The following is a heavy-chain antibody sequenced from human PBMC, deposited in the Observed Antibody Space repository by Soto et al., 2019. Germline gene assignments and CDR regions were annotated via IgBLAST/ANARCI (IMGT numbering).Heavy chain of an antibody. J-gene: IGHJ4*02. D-gene: IGHD4-17*01. CDR1: GDSISSHIW. Sequence: QVQLQESGPGLVKPSGTLSLTCAVSGDSISSHIWWSWVRQSPGKGLEWLGNIYHSGTTNYNPSLKSRVTISVDKSNNQFSRKVTSVTAADTAVYYCAREDYGGNANWGQGTLVTVSS. V-gene: IGHV4-4*02. CDR3: AREDYGGNAN. CDR2: IYHSGTT.